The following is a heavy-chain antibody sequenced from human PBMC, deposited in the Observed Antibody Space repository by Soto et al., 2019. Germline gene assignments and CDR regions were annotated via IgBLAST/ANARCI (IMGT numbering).Heavy chain of an antibody. Sequence: EVQLVESGGGLVKPGGSLRLSCAASGFTFSSYSMNWVRQAPGKGLEWVSSISSSSSYIYYADSVKGRFTISRDNAKNSLYLQMNSLRAEDTAVYYCARLDIFTGYHAIDYWGQGTLVTVSS. D-gene: IGHD3-9*01. J-gene: IGHJ4*02. CDR2: ISSSSSYI. CDR3: ARLDIFTGYHAIDY. CDR1: GFTFSSYS. V-gene: IGHV3-21*01.